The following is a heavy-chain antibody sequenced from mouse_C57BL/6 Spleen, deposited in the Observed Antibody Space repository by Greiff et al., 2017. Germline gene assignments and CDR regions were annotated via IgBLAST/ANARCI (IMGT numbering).Heavy chain of an antibody. V-gene: IGHV1-9*01. D-gene: IGHD1-1*01. CDR1: GYTFTGYW. J-gene: IGHJ2*01. CDR3: ANYGSSPLDY. Sequence: QVQLQQSGAELMKPGASVKLSCKATGYTFTGYWIEWVKQRPGHGLEWIGEILPGSGSTTYNEKFKGKATFTAATSSNTTYMRLSSVATEDSAIYYCANYGSSPLDYWGQGTTLTVSS. CDR2: ILPGSGST.